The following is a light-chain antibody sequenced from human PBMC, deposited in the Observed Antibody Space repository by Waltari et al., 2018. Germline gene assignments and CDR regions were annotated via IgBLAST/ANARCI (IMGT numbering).Light chain of an antibody. CDR1: QSLGRY. Sequence: EVVLTQSPGTLSLSPGETATLSCRASQSLGRYLVCYQQKSGQAPRLLIYGASTRATGIPDRFSGSGSGTDFSLTISRLEAEDFAVYYCQNHERLPATFGQGTKVEMK. CDR2: GAS. V-gene: IGKV3-20*01. CDR3: QNHERLPAT. J-gene: IGKJ1*01.